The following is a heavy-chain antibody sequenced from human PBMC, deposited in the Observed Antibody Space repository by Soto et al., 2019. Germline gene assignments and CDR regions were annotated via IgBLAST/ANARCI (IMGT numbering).Heavy chain of an antibody. V-gene: IGHV3-30-3*01. CDR3: ARDQTGITTTGGGRIDY. J-gene: IGHJ4*02. Sequence: QVQLVESGGGAVQPGRSLRLSCAASGFTFSSHAMQWVRQAPGKGLECVASISYDGSNKYYGDSVRGRLTISRDNSKNTIYLQMNSLRAEDTAVYYCARDQTGITTTGGGRIDYWGQGTLVTVSS. CDR2: ISYDGSNK. D-gene: IGHD6-13*01. CDR1: GFTFSSHA.